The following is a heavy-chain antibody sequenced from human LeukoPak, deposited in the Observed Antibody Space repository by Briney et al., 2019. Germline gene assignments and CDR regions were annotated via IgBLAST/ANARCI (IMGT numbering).Heavy chain of an antibody. D-gene: IGHD2-21*02. J-gene: IGHJ4*02. CDR2: ISWNSGSI. CDR1: GFTFDDYA. V-gene: IGHV3-9*01. Sequence: PGGSLRLFCAASGFTFDDYAMHWVRQAPGKGLEWVSGISWNSGSIGYADSVKGRFTISRDNAKNSLYLQMNSLRAEDTALYYCAKGLFIVEVTVFDYWGQGTLVTVSS. CDR3: AKGLFIVEVTVFDY.